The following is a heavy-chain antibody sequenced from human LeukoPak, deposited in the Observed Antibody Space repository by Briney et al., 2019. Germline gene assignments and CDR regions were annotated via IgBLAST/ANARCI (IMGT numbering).Heavy chain of an antibody. CDR2: VSAYNGNT. Sequence: ASVKVSCKASGYTFTSSGISWVRQAPGQGLEWMGWVSAYNGNTNYAQKLQGRVTMTTDTSTSTAYMELRSLRSDDTAVYYCARDTGELLRSYYFDYWGQGTLVTVSS. CDR3: ARDTGELLRSYYFDY. CDR1: GYTFTSSG. J-gene: IGHJ4*02. D-gene: IGHD1-26*01. V-gene: IGHV1-18*01.